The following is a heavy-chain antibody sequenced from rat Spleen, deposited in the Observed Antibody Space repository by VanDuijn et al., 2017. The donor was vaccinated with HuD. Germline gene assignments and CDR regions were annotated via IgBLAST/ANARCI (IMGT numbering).Heavy chain of an antibody. CDR3: AKDKGEYNNLFDY. V-gene: IGHV5-7*01. CDR1: GFTFSNYY. J-gene: IGHJ2*01. Sequence: EVQLVESGGGLVQPGRSMKFSCVGSGFTFSNYYMAWVRQAPKKGLEWVATIIYDGSSTYYRDSVKGRFTISRDNAKNTLYLQMDSLRSEDTATYYCAKDKGEYNNLFDYWGQGVMVTVTS. CDR2: IIYDGSST. D-gene: IGHD1-10*01.